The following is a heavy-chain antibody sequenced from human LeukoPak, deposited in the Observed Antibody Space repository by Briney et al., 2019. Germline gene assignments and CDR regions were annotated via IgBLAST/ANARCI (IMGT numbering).Heavy chain of an antibody. CDR1: GDSVSSNSAA. CDR2: TYYMSKWYN. CDR3: ARAKFDWNHDGSLGY. V-gene: IGHV6-1*01. D-gene: IGHD3-9*01. Sequence: SQTLSLTFAISGDSVSSNSAAWNWIRQSPSRGLEWLGSTYYMSKWYNDYALSVKSRIPIHPDTSKNQFSLQLNSVTPEDTAVYYCARAKFDWNHDGSLGYWGQGTLVTVSS. J-gene: IGHJ4*02.